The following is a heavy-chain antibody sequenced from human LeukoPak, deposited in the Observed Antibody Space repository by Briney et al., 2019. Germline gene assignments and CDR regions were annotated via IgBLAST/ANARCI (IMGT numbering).Heavy chain of an antibody. CDR1: GFTVRSLR. V-gene: IGHV3-30*02. J-gene: IGHJ4*02. CDR3: AKLKQVYSRGSYYSDY. Sequence: GGSLRLNYAASGFTVRSLRMEWVRQAPGKGLEWVAVIWYDGLNKYYADSVKDRFTSYRDNSKNTLWLQMNSVRAEDTAVYYCAKLKQVYSRGSYYSDYWGQGSLVTVSS. CDR2: IWYDGLNK. D-gene: IGHD6-19*01.